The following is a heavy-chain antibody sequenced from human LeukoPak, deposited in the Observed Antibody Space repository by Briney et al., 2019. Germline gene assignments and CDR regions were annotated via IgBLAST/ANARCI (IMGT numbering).Heavy chain of an antibody. V-gene: IGHV3-48*03. J-gene: IGHJ4*02. CDR3: ARAGAAAGTGGDPWD. CDR1: GFTFSSYE. CDR2: ISSSGSTI. Sequence: GGSLRLSCAASGFTFSSYEMNWVRQAPGKGLEWVSYISSSGSTIYYADSVKGRFTISRDNAKNSLYLQMNSLRAEDTAVYYCARAGAAAGTGGDPWDWGQGTLVTVSS. D-gene: IGHD6-13*01.